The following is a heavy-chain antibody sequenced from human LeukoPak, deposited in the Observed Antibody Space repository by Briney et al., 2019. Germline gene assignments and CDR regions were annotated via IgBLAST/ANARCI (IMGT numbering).Heavy chain of an antibody. D-gene: IGHD2-2*01. CDR2: ISPDNGNT. CDR3: ATYYCSTTSCYHYFFDY. V-gene: IGHV1-18*01. Sequence: ASVKVSCKGSGYPFTRYGISWVRQAPGQGLEWMGWISPDNGNTKYAQKFQGRVIMTTDTSTSTAHMELRSLRSDDTAVYYCATYYCSTTSCYHYFFDYWGQGTLVTVSS. J-gene: IGHJ4*02. CDR1: GYPFTRYG.